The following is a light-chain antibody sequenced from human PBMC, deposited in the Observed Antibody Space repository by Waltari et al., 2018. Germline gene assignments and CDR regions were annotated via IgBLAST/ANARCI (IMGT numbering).Light chain of an antibody. CDR2: DAS. Sequence: DIQMTQSPSTLSASVGDRVPITCRASQSISSRLAWYQQKPGKDPQLLIYDASSLESGVPSRFSGSGSGTEFTLTISSLQPDDFATYYCQQYNSYSYTFGQGTKLEIK. CDR1: QSISSR. CDR3: QQYNSYSYT. J-gene: IGKJ2*01. V-gene: IGKV1-5*01.